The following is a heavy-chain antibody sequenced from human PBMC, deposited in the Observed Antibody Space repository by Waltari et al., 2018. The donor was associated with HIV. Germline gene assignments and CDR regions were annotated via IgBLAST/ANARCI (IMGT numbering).Heavy chain of an antibody. CDR1: GASISDHH. CDR3: ARVKAYYYDNSGFYFFDY. J-gene: IGHJ4*02. CDR2: VPYTGTT. Sequence: QVHLQESGLGLVKPSETLSLTCSVSGASISDHHWTWIRQTPGKGLEWIGNVPYTGTTHFTPSLMIRAAISVDTSQAQFSLRLNSVTAADTAVYYCARVKAYYYDNSGFYFFDYWGRGSLVTVSS. D-gene: IGHD3-22*01. V-gene: IGHV4-59*11.